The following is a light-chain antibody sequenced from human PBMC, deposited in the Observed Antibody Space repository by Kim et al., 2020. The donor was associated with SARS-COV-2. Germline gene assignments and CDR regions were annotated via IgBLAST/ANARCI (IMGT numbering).Light chain of an antibody. V-gene: IGLV3-19*01. Sequence: VALGQTVRITCQGNSLRSYYATWYQQKPGQAPIRVIYGKNNRPSGSPDRFSGSSSGNTASLTITGTQAGDEADYYCNSRDSNDNVVFGGGTKLTVL. CDR1: SLRSYY. CDR3: NSRDSNDNVV. CDR2: GKN. J-gene: IGLJ2*01.